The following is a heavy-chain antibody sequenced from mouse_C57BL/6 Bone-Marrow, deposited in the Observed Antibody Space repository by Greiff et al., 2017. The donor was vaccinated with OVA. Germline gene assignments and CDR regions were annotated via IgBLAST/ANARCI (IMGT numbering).Heavy chain of an antibody. CDR2: ISDGGSYT. Sequence: DVKLVESGGGLVKPGGSLKLSCAASGFTFSSYAMSWVRQTPEKRLEWVATISDGGSYTYYPDNVKGRFTISRDNAKNNLYLQMSHLKSEDTAMYYCAREANWDGLAYWGQGTLVTVSA. CDR1: GFTFSSYA. D-gene: IGHD4-1*01. V-gene: IGHV5-4*01. CDR3: AREANWDGLAY. J-gene: IGHJ3*01.